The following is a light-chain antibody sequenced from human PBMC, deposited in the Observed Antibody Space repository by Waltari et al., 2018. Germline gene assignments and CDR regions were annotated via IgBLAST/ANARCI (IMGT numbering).Light chain of an antibody. J-gene: IGKJ1*01. CDR3: QQHGGPPVT. Sequence: EVVLTQSPATLSLSPGDIATLSCRASQSVGSNYLAWYQQKSGQAPRLLIYGASSRATGIPDRFSGSGSGTDFTLTISRLEPEDLAVYYCQQHGGPPVTFGQGTKVEIK. CDR2: GAS. V-gene: IGKV3-20*01. CDR1: QSVGSNY.